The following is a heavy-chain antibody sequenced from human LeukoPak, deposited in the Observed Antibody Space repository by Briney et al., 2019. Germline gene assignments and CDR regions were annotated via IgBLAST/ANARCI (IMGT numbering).Heavy chain of an antibody. CDR3: ARPPAAADTLSNWYFDL. Sequence: GESLKISFKGSGFSFTGHWIGWVRQLPGKGLEWVGIIYGGDSDTRYSPSFQGQVTISADKSITTAYLQWSSLKTSDTAMYYCARPPAAADTLSNWYFDLWGRGTLVTVSS. CDR1: GFSFTGHW. D-gene: IGHD6-13*01. V-gene: IGHV5-51*01. CDR2: IYGGDSDT. J-gene: IGHJ2*01.